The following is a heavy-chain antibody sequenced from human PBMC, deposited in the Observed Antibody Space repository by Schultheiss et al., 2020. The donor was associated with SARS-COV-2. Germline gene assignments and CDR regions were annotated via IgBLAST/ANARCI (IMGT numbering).Heavy chain of an antibody. Sequence: SETLSLTCTVSGGSISSGGYYWSWIRQHPGKGLEWIGYIYYSGSTYYNPSLKSRVTKSVDTSKNQFSLKLSSVTAADTAVYYCATSSSWETGTFDYWGQGTLVTVSS. CDR1: GGSISSGGYY. V-gene: IGHV4-31*03. D-gene: IGHD6-13*01. J-gene: IGHJ4*02. CDR3: ATSSSWETGTFDY. CDR2: IYYSGST.